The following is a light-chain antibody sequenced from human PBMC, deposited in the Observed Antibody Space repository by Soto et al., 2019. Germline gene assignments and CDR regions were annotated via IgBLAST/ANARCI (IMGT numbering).Light chain of an antibody. CDR1: SSDVGGYNS. V-gene: IGLV2-14*01. Sequence: QSALTQPASVSGSPGQSITISCTGTSSDVGGYNSVSWYQLYPGKAPKLMIYDVNSRPSGLSNRFSASKSGNTASLTISGLQAEDEADYYCSSYTSSSTVVFGGGTKLTVL. CDR2: DVN. CDR3: SSYTSSSTVV. J-gene: IGLJ2*01.